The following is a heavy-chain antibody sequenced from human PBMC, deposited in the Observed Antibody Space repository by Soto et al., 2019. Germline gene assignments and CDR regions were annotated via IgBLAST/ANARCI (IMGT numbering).Heavy chain of an antibody. CDR2: ISPYNGVK. J-gene: IGHJ4*02. Sequence: QVQLVQSGPEVKKPGASVKVSCKASGYSFTRYGFSWVRQAPGQGLEWMGWISPYNGVKQFSQKIQDRFTMTTDTSTSTATMELRSLRSDDTAVYYSARDGYGVNSVDFWGQGTLGTVSS. V-gene: IGHV1-18*01. D-gene: IGHD4-17*01. CDR3: ARDGYGVNSVDF. CDR1: GYSFTRYG.